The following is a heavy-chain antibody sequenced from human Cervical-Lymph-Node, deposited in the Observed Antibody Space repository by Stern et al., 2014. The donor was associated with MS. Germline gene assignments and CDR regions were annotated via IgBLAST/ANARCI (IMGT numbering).Heavy chain of an antibody. CDR1: GFTFSRYA. V-gene: IGHV3-23*04. D-gene: IGHD2-21*01. CDR2: IFGGGGNT. Sequence: EVQLVESGGGLVQPGGSLRLSCAASGFTFSRYAMSWVRQVPGKGLEWVSAIFGGGGNTYYADSVKGRFTISRDNSKNTLYLQMNSLRAEDTAVYYCAKRDKSHCGGESHVDYWGQGTLVTVSS. J-gene: IGHJ4*02. CDR3: AKRDKSHCGGESHVDY.